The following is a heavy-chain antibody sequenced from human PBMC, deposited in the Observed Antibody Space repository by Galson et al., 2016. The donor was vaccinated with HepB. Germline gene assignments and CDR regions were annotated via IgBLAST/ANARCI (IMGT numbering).Heavy chain of an antibody. CDR2: VYFTGNT. CDR1: GGSISSSSYY. CDR3: ARIPSPSGSEDAFDI. Sequence: LSLTCTVSGGSISSSSYYWGWIRQPPGKGLEWIGNVYFTGNTYYNPSLKSRVTISVDTSKSQFSLHLSSVTAADTAAYYCARIPSPSGSEDAFDIWGQGTMVTVSS. D-gene: IGHD3-10*01. V-gene: IGHV4-39*01. J-gene: IGHJ3*02.